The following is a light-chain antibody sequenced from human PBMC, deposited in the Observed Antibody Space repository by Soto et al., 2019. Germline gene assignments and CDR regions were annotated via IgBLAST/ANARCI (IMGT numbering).Light chain of an antibody. CDR3: LQYDYWPPWT. Sequence: GRTQSPAPLSVSPGERATLSCRASQNVRSNLAWYQQKPAQAPRLLIYGASTRATGVPARFSGSGSGTEFTLTISSLQSEDFALYFCLQYDYWPPWTFGQGTKVDIK. CDR2: GAS. CDR1: QNVRSN. V-gene: IGKV3-15*01. J-gene: IGKJ1*01.